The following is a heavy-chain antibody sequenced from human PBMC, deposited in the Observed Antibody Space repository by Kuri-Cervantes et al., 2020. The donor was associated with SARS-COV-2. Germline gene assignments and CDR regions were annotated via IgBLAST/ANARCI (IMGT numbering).Heavy chain of an antibody. J-gene: IGHJ6*03. CDR1: GFTFSSYG. CDR3: ARGWDHYYYYYMDV. V-gene: IGHV3-21*01. Sequence: GESLKISCAASGFTFSSYGMNWVRQAPGKGLEWVSSISSSSSYIYYADSVKGRFTISRDNAKNSLYLQMNSLRAEDTAVYYCARGWDHYYYYYMDVWGKGTTVTVSS. D-gene: IGHD1-26*01. CDR2: ISSSSSYI.